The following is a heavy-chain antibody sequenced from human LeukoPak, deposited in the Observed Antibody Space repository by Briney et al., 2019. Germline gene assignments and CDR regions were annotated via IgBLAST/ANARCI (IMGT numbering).Heavy chain of an antibody. Sequence: PGGSLRLSCAASGFTFSSYWMSWVRQAPGKGLEWVANIKQDGSEKYYVDSVKGRFTISRDNAKNSLYLQMNSLRAEDTAVYYCARVGLYYYGSGSYYNVRHYFDYWGQGTLVTVSS. V-gene: IGHV3-7*01. CDR1: GFTFSSYW. J-gene: IGHJ4*02. CDR3: ARVGLYYYGSGSYYNVRHYFDY. D-gene: IGHD3-10*01. CDR2: IKQDGSEK.